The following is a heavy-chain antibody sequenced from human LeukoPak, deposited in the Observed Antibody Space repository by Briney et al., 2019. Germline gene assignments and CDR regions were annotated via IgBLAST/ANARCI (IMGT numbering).Heavy chain of an antibody. Sequence: GESPKISCRASGYNFVTYWIAWVRQMPGKGLEWMGVIYPGDSDTRYSPSFQGQVTISADKSISTAYLQWSSLQASDTAIYYCARAPETSSFGDSYRDYWGQGTLVTVSS. CDR3: ARAPETSSFGDSYRDY. CDR1: GYNFVTYW. D-gene: IGHD2-21*02. V-gene: IGHV5-51*01. CDR2: IYPGDSDT. J-gene: IGHJ4*02.